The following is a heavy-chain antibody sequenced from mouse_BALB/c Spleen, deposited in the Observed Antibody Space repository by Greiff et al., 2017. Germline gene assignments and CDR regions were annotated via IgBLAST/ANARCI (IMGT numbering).Heavy chain of an antibody. Sequence: EVKLVESGGGLVKPGGSLKLSCAASGFTFSSYAMSWVRQTPEKRLEWVATISSGGSYTYYPDSVKGRFTISRDNAKNTLYLQMSSLRSEDTAMYYCARRLKATAMDYWGQGTSVTVSS. CDR2: ISSGGSYT. V-gene: IGHV5-9-3*01. J-gene: IGHJ4*01. CDR1: GFTFSSYA. CDR3: ARRLKATAMDY. D-gene: IGHD3-2*02.